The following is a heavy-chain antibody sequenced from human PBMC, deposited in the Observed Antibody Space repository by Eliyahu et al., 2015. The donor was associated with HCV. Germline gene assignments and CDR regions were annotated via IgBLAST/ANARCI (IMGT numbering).Heavy chain of an antibody. D-gene: IGHD6-13*01. CDR1: GYTFTGYY. CDR3: AAPSPGAAAATTIHFDY. V-gene: IGHV1-2*02. Sequence: QVQLVQSGAEVKKPGASVKVSCKASGYTFTGYYMHWVRQAPGQGFEWMGWINPNSGGTNYAQKFQGRVTMTRDTSISTAYMELSRLRSDDTAVYYCAAPSPGAAAATTIHFDYWGQGTLVTVSS. J-gene: IGHJ4*02. CDR2: INPNSGGT.